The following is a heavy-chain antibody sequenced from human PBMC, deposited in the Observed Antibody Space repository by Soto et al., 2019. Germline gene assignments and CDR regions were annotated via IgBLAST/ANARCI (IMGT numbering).Heavy chain of an antibody. CDR3: ARAEVYYYAYGMDV. Sequence: PGGSLRLSCAASGLTFSNYWMSWVRQAPGRGLEWVANIKQDGSEKYYVDSVKGRFTISRDNAKNSLSLQMNSLRVEDTAVYYCARAEVYYYAYGMDVWGQGTTVTVSS. J-gene: IGHJ6*02. CDR2: IKQDGSEK. V-gene: IGHV3-7*01. CDR1: GLTFSNYW.